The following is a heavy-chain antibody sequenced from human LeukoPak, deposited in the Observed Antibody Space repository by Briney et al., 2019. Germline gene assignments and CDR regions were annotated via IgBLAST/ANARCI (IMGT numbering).Heavy chain of an antibody. D-gene: IGHD2-21*02. J-gene: IGHJ6*03. V-gene: IGHV3-23*01. CDR1: GFTFSDSS. Sequence: PGGSLRLSCAASGFTFSDSSMNWVRQAPGKGLEWVSTISGSGGSTYYADSVKGRFTISRDNSKNTLYLQMNSLRAEDTAVYYCAKEGCGGDCHMEAWGKGTTVIVSS. CDR3: AKEGCGGDCHMEA. CDR2: ISGSGGST.